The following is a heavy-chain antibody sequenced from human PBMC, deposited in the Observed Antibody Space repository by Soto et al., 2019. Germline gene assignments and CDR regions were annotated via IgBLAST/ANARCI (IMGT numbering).Heavy chain of an antibody. CDR1: GFTFSSYA. V-gene: IGHV3-23*01. D-gene: IGHD2-15*01. Sequence: GGSLRLSCAASGFTFSSYAMSWVRQAPGKGLEWVSSISGSGGSTYYADSVKGRFTISRDNSKNTLYLQMNSLRAEDTAVYYCARGPSSSGRAQFDYWGQGTLVTVSS. CDR2: ISGSGGST. CDR3: ARGPSSSGRAQFDY. J-gene: IGHJ4*02.